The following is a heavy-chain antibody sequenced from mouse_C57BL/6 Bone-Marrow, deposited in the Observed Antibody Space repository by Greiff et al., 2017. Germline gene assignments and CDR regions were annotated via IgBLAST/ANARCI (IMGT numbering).Heavy chain of an antibody. J-gene: IGHJ2*01. Sequence: EVQLVESGGGLVKPGGSLKLSCAASGFTFSSYTMSWVRQTPEKRLEWVATISGGGGNTYYPDSVKGRFTISSDNAKNTLYLQMSSLRAEDTALYYCARHRDYDYGGQGTTLTVAS. CDR2: ISGGGGNT. V-gene: IGHV5-9*01. CDR1: GFTFSSYT. D-gene: IGHD2-4*01. CDR3: ARHRDYDY.